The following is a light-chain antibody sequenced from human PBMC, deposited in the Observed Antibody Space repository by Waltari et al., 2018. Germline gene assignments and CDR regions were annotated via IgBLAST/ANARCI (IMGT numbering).Light chain of an antibody. CDR3: QTWDTDSYVI. Sequence: QLVLTQSPSASASLGASVKLTCTLSSGHSTYAIAWHQQQPEKGPRYLMKLNTDGRHNEGDVIPYRFSGYSSGAERYLTISSLQSEDEADYYCQTWDTDSYVIFGGGTKLTVL. V-gene: IGLV4-69*01. J-gene: IGLJ2*01. CDR2: LNTDGRH. CDR1: SGHSTYA.